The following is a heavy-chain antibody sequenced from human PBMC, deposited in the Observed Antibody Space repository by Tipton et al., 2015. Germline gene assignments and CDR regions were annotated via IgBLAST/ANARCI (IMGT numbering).Heavy chain of an antibody. CDR2: IYYSGST. CDR1: GGSFSGYY. CDR3: AREIAARKAYNWFDP. J-gene: IGHJ5*02. Sequence: GLVKPSETLSLTCAVYGGSFSGYYWNWIRQPPGKGLEWIGYIYYSGSTKYNPPIKSRVTISLDMSKNHFSLRLTSVTAADTAVYYCAREIAARKAYNWFDPWGQGTLVTVSP. V-gene: IGHV4-59*01. D-gene: IGHD6-13*01.